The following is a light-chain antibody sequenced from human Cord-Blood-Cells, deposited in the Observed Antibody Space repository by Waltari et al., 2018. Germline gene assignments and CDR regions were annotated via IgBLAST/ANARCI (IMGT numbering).Light chain of an antibody. CDR2: GAS. Sequence: ELVLPQSPGTLSLSPGERATLPCRASQSVSSSYLAGYQQKPGQAPSLLIYGASSRATGIPDRFSGSESGTDFTLTISRLEPEDFAVYYCQQYGSSPYTFGQGTKLEIK. V-gene: IGKV3-20*01. CDR3: QQYGSSPYT. CDR1: QSVSSSY. J-gene: IGKJ2*01.